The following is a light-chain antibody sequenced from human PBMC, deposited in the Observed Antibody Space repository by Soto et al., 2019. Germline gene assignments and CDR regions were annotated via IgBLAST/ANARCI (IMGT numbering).Light chain of an antibody. Sequence: QSALTQPASVSGSPGQSITISCTGTSSDVGGYNWVAWYQQHPGKVPKLIIYEVSNRPSGVSNRFSGSKSGNTASLTISGLQAEDEAHYYCSSSSASGIHVFGGGTKLTVL. CDR1: SSDVGGYNW. V-gene: IGLV2-14*01. CDR3: SSSSASGIHV. CDR2: EVS. J-gene: IGLJ2*01.